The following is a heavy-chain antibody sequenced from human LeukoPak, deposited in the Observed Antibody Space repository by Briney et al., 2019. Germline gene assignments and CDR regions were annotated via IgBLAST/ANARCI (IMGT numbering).Heavy chain of an antibody. D-gene: IGHD4-17*01. CDR1: GFTFSSYA. CDR2: ISGSGGST. CDR3: AKVGCGDSPVIDAFDI. V-gene: IGHV3-23*01. J-gene: IGHJ3*02. Sequence: QPGGSLRLSCAASGFTFSSYAMSWVRQAPGKGLEWVSAISGSGGSTYYADSVKGRFTISRDNSKNTLYLQMNSLRAEDTAVYYCAKVGCGDSPVIDAFDIWGQGTMVTVSS.